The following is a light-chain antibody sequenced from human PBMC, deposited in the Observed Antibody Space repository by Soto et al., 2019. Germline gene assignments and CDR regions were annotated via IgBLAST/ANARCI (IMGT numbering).Light chain of an antibody. CDR2: EVN. CDR1: SSDFGNHNL. J-gene: IGLJ1*01. Sequence: QSVLTQPASVSGSPGQSITISCTGTSSDFGNHNLVSWYQQHPGKVPKLILFEVNKRPSGVSGRFSGSKSGNTASLTISGLQAEDEADYYCCSFTSSNTHVFGTGTKPPS. CDR3: CSFTSSNTHV. V-gene: IGLV2-23*02.